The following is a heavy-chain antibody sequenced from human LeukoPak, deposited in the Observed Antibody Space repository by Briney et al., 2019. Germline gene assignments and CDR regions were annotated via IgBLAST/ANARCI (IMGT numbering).Heavy chain of an antibody. V-gene: IGHV4-59*01. Sequence: SETLSLTCTVSGGSISSYYWSWIRQPPGKGLEWIGYIYYSGSTNYNPSLKSRVTISVDTSENQFSLKLSSVTAADTAVYYCARAEGDYYGMDVWGQGTTVTVSS. J-gene: IGHJ6*02. CDR1: GGSISSYY. D-gene: IGHD1-14*01. CDR3: ARAEGDYYGMDV. CDR2: IYYSGST.